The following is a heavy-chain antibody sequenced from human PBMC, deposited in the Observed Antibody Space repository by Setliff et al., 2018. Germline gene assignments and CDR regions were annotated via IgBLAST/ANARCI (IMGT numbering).Heavy chain of an antibody. Sequence: PSETLSLTCNVSGDSMNDNHWTWIRQPPGSRLEWIGYIYTTGSTSYNPSLKSRVTMSVDTSKNQFSLKMRSVTAADAALYYCARKDGDMWGQGTMVTVSS. D-gene: IGHD2-15*01. CDR3: ARKDGDM. CDR2: IYTTGST. CDR1: GDSMNDNH. V-gene: IGHV4-4*08. J-gene: IGHJ3*02.